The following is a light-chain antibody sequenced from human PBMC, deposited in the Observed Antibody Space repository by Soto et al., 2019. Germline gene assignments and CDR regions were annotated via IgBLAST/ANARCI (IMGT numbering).Light chain of an antibody. V-gene: IGKV1-5*03. J-gene: IGKJ3*01. CDR3: QQYSTYPFT. Sequence: DIQMTQSPSTLSPSVGDRVTITCRASQSISSWLAWYQQKPGKAPKLLIYKASSLESGVPSRFSGSESGTEFTLTISSLQPDDFATYYCQQYSTYPFTFGPGTKVYIK. CDR1: QSISSW. CDR2: KAS.